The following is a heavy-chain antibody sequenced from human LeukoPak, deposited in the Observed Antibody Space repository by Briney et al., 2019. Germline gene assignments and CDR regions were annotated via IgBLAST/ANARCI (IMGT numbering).Heavy chain of an antibody. CDR1: GGTFSSYA. CDR3: ARERDTAMVPWFDP. J-gene: IGHJ5*02. CDR2: IIPILGIA. Sequence: SVKVSCKASGGTFSSYAISWVRQAPGQGLEWMGRIIPILGIANYAQKFQGRVTITADKSTSTAYMELSSLRSEDTAVYYCARERDTAMVPWFDPWGQGTLVTVSS. D-gene: IGHD5-18*01. V-gene: IGHV1-69*04.